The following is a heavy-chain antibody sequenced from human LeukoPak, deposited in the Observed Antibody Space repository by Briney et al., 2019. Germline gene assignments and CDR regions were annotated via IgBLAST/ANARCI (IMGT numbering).Heavy chain of an antibody. V-gene: IGHV3-9*01. CDR3: AREIRGYSYFDY. D-gene: IGHD1-26*01. CDR2: ISWNSGSI. CDR1: GFTFDDYA. Sequence: GGSLRLSCAASGFTFDDYAMHWVRQAPGKGLEWVSGISWNSGSIGYADSVKGRFTISRDNAKNSLYLQMNSLRAEDTAVYYCAREIRGYSYFDYWGQGTLVTVSS. J-gene: IGHJ4*02.